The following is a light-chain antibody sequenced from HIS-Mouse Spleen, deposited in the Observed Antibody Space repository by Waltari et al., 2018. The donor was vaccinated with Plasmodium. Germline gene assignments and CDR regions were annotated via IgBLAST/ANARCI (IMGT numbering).Light chain of an antibody. CDR2: GAS. CDR3: QQYGSSPIT. V-gene: IGKV3-20*01. CDR1: QSVSSSY. J-gene: IGKJ5*01. Sequence: EIVLTQSPGPLSLSPGERATLSCRASQSVSSSYLARYHQKPGQAPRLLILGASSRATGIPDRFSGRGSGTDFTLTISRLEPEDFAVYYCQQYGSSPITFGQGTRLEIK.